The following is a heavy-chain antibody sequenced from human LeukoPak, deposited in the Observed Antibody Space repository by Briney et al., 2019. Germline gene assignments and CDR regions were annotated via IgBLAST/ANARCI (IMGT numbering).Heavy chain of an antibody. CDR2: INPNSGGT. CDR3: ARVSRYNWNNRYFDY. D-gene: IGHD1/OR15-1a*01. J-gene: IGHJ4*02. V-gene: IGHV1-2*02. CDR1: GYTFTGYY. Sequence: ASVKVSCKASGYTFTGYYMHWVRQSLGQGLEWMGWINPNSGGTNYAQKFQGRVTMTRDTSISTAYMELSRLRSDDTAVYYCARVSRYNWNNRYFDYWGQGTLVTVSS.